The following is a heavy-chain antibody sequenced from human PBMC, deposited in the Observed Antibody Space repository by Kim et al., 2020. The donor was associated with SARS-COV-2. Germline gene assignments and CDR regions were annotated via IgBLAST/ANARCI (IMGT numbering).Heavy chain of an antibody. CDR1: GFTFSSYG. J-gene: IGHJ4*02. CDR2: IWYDGSNK. D-gene: IGHD4-17*01. Sequence: GGSLRLSCAASGFTFSSYGMHWVRQAPGKGLEWVAVIWYDGSNKYYADSVKGRFTISRDNSKNTLYLQMNSLRAEDTAVYYCARWSWTAYGDYFPVGEYFDYWGQGTLVTVSS. V-gene: IGHV3-33*01. CDR3: ARWSWTAYGDYFPVGEYFDY.